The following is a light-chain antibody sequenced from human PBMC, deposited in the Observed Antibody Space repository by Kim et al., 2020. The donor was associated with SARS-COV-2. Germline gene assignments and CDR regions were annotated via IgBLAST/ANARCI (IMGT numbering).Light chain of an antibody. V-gene: IGKV1-39*01. J-gene: IGKJ1*01. CDR2: AAS. Sequence: DIQKTQSPSSLSASVGDRVTITCRTSHRITTKLNWYQQKPGKAPNLLIYAASSLQSGVPSRFSGSGSGTDFTLTISNLQPEDFATYYCQQSYSTPRTFGQGTKVDIK. CDR3: QQSYSTPRT. CDR1: HRITTK.